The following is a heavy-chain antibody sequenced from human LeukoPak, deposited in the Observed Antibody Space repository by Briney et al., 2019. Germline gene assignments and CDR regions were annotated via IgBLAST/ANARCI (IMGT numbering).Heavy chain of an antibody. Sequence: GASVKVSYKASGDTVSSYVISWVRQAPGQGLEWMGGILPIFGTAIYAQKFQGRVTVTADEPTSTAYMELSSLRSEDTAVYYCARAEDQGRYFDWLPGFASWGQGTLVTVSS. J-gene: IGHJ5*01. CDR2: ILPIFGTA. D-gene: IGHD3-9*01. V-gene: IGHV1-69*13. CDR3: ARAEDQGRYFDWLPGFAS. CDR1: GDTVSSYV.